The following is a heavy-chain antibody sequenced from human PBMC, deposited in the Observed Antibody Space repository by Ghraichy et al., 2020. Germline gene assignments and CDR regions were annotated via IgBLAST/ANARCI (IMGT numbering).Heavy chain of an antibody. J-gene: IGHJ4*02. Sequence: SETLSLTCAVYGGSFSGYYWSWIRQSPGKGLEWIGENTHSGSTKYNPSLKSRVTISVDTSKNQFTLHVSSATAGDTGVYYCSRRGFYFDYWGQGTQVTVSS. CDR2: NTHSGST. CDR1: GGSFSGYY. CDR3: SRRGFYFDY. V-gene: IGHV4-34*01.